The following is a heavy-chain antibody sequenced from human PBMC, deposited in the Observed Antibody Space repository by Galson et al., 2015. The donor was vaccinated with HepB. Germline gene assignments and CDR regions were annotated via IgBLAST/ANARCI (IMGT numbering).Heavy chain of an antibody. CDR1: GYTFTNYA. CDR2: INAGNGVT. CDR3: AISQVATFDY. J-gene: IGHJ4*02. D-gene: IGHD5-12*01. V-gene: IGHV1-3*01. Sequence: SVKVSCKASGYTFTNYAMHWVRQAPGQRLEWMGWINAGNGVTKYSQNFQGRVTIARDTSASTAYMELSSLRSEDTAVYYCAISQVATFDYWGQGTLVTVSS.